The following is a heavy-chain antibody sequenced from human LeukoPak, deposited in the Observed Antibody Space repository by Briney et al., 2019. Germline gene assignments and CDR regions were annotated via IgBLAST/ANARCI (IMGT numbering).Heavy chain of an antibody. V-gene: IGHV1-46*01. D-gene: IGHD2-15*01. CDR2: INPSGGST. CDR3: ARAGGYCGRISCPHYFDY. CDR1: GYTFTSYY. J-gene: IGHJ4*02. Sequence: ASVKVSCKASGYTFTSYYMHWVRQAPGQGLEWMGIINPSGGSTSYAQKFQGRVTMTRDMSTSTDYMELSSLRSEDTAVYYCARAGGYCGRISCPHYFDYWGQGSLVAVSS.